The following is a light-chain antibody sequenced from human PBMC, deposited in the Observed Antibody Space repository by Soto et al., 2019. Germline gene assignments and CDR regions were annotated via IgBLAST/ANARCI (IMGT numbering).Light chain of an antibody. V-gene: IGLV7-46*01. CDR1: TGTLTSGHF. CDR2: DTS. CDR3: LLYYSGARV. J-gene: IGLJ2*01. Sequence: QAVVTQEPSLTVSPGGTVTLTCGSSTGTLTSGHFPYWFQQKPGQAPRALIFDTSNKHSWTPARFSDSLLGGKAALTLSGAQPEDEAHYYCLLYYSGARVFGGGTKLTVL.